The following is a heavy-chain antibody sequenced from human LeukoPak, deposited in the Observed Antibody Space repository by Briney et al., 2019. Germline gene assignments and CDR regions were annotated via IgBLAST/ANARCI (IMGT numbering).Heavy chain of an antibody. Sequence: GGSLRLSCAASGFTFSTYAMSWVRQAPGKGLAWVSAISGSGSGTYYADSVKGRFTISRDNSKNTLYLQMNSLRAEDTAIYYCAKEKYSSGFFDYWGQGTLVTVSS. J-gene: IGHJ4*02. V-gene: IGHV3-23*01. CDR1: GFTFSTYA. CDR2: ISGSGSGT. CDR3: AKEKYSSGFFDY. D-gene: IGHD6-19*01.